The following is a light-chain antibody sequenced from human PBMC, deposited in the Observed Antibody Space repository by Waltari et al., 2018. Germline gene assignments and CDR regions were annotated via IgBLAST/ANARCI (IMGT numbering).Light chain of an antibody. Sequence: AIRMTQSPSSLSASTGDRVTITCRASQGISSYLAWYQQKPGKAPKLLIYAASTLPNGVPSSCSGSGSGTDFTLTISCLQSEDFATYYCQQYYSYPRTFGQGTKVEIK. CDR1: QGISSY. CDR3: QQYYSYPRT. V-gene: IGKV1-8*01. J-gene: IGKJ1*01. CDR2: AAS.